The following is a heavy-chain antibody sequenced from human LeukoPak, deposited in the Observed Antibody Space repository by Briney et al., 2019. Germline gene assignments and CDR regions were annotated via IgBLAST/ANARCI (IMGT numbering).Heavy chain of an antibody. CDR3: ARGPYCSSTSCTENWFDP. CDR1: GGSFSGYY. J-gene: IGHJ5*02. V-gene: IGHV4-34*01. D-gene: IGHD2-2*01. Sequence: SETLSLTCAVYGGSFSGYYWSWIRQPPGKGLEWIGEINHSGSTNYNPSLKSRVTISVVTSKNQFSLKLSSVTAADTAVYYCARGPYCSSTSCTENWFDPWGQGTLVTVSS. CDR2: INHSGST.